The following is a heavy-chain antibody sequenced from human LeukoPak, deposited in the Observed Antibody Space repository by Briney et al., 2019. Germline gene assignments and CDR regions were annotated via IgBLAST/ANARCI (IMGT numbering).Heavy chain of an antibody. D-gene: IGHD5-18*01. CDR1: GFSFSSYE. V-gene: IGHV3-48*03. CDR3: ARTANSPSYYFDY. CDR2: ITSGGSTGSKI. Sequence: TGGSLRLSCAASGFSFSSYEMGWVRQAPGKGLEWVSDITSGGSTGSKIDYAESVKGRFTISGDNAKNSLHLQMNSLRAEDTGVYYCARTANSPSYYFDYWGQGTLVTVSS. J-gene: IGHJ4*02.